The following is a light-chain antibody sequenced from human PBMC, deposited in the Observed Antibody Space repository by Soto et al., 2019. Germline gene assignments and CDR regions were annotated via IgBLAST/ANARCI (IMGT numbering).Light chain of an antibody. CDR3: QQYNREIT. J-gene: IGKJ5*01. CDR1: QSISKW. V-gene: IGKV1-5*01. Sequence: DIQMTQSPSTLSASVGDRVIITCRASQSISKWLAWYQQKPGKAPNLLIYDASSLQSWVPARFSGSGSGTEFALIISELQPGDFATYYCQQYNREITFGQGTRLEIK. CDR2: DAS.